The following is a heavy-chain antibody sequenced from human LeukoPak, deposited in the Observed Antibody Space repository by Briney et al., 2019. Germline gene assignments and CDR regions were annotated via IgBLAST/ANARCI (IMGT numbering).Heavy chain of an antibody. V-gene: IGHV3-23*01. CDR2: SSGSGGST. J-gene: IGHJ4*02. CDR1: GFTFSSYA. Sequence: GGSLRLSCAASGFTFSSYAMSWVRQAPGKGLEWVSASSGSGGSTYYADSVKGRFTISRDNSKNTLYLQMNSLRAEDTAVYYCAKDISAYSSSWSVGHYWGQGTLVTVSS. D-gene: IGHD6-13*01. CDR3: AKDISAYSSSWSVGHY.